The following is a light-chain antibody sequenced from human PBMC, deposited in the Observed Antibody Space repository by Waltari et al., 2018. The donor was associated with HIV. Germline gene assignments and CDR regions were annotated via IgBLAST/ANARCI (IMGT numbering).Light chain of an antibody. Sequence: QSVLTQPPSVSGAPGQRVTISCTGSSSNIGAGYDVHWYQQLPGTAPKPLIYGNSNRPAGVPDQFSGSKSGTSASLAITGLQAEDEADYYCQSYDSSLSGVVFGGGTKLTVL. CDR2: GNS. V-gene: IGLV1-40*01. CDR1: SSNIGAGYD. J-gene: IGLJ2*01. CDR3: QSYDSSLSGVV.